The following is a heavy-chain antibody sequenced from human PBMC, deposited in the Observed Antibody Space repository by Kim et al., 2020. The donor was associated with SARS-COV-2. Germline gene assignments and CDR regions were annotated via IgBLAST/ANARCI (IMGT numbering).Heavy chain of an antibody. CDR2: P. J-gene: IGHJ2*01. D-gene: IGHD6-19*01. Sequence: PTYAQGFTGRFVFSLDTSVSTAYLQISSLKAEDTAVYYCARGLGSSSPDLWGRGTLVTVSS. CDR3: ARGLGSSSPDL. V-gene: IGHV7-4-1*02.